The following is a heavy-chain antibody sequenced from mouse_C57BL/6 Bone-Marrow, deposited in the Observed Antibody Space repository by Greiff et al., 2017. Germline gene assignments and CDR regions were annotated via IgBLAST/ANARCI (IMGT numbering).Heavy chain of an antibody. Sequence: VQLQQSGAELMKPGASVKLSCKATGYTFTGYWIEWVKQRPGHGLEWIGEILPGSGSTNYTETVKGKATFTADTASTTAYMQLSSLTTEYSAIYYCARQGYDGYYAYYAMDYWGQGTSVTVSS. CDR1: GYTFTGYW. CDR2: ILPGSGST. D-gene: IGHD2-3*01. CDR3: ARQGYDGYYAYYAMDY. J-gene: IGHJ4*01. V-gene: IGHV1-9*01.